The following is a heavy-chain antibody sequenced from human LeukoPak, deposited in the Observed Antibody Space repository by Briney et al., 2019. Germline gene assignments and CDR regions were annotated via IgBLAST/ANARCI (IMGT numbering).Heavy chain of an antibody. J-gene: IGHJ4*02. CDR2: IYYSGST. Sequence: PSETLSLTCTVSGGSISSGDYYWSWIRQPPGKGLEWIGYIYYSGSTYYNPSLKSRVTISVGTSKDQFSLKLSSVTAADTAVYYCAREGFSPLYNWNARYFDYWGQGTLVTVSS. D-gene: IGHD1-20*01. CDR1: GGSISSGDYY. V-gene: IGHV4-30-4*01. CDR3: AREGFSPLYNWNARYFDY.